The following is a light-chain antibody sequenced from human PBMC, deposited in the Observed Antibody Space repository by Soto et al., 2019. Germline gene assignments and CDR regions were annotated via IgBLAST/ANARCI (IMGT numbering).Light chain of an antibody. CDR1: QSISTY. V-gene: IGKV1-39*01. J-gene: IGKJ1*01. CDR3: QQSFTTPWT. Sequence: DIPMTQSPSSLAASVGDRVTITCRASQSISTYLNWYRQKPGRAPKLLIYAASSLQSGVPSRFSGSGSGTDFTLSISSLQPEDFATYYCQQSFTTPWTFGQGTTVEV. CDR2: AAS.